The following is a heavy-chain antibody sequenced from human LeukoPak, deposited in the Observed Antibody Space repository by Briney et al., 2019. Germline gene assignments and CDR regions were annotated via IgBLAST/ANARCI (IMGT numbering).Heavy chain of an antibody. Sequence: PSETLSLTCSVSGDSVSSSPYYWGWIRQPPGKGLEWIGYIYYSGSTNYNPSLKSRVTISVDTSKNQFSLKLSSVTAADTAVYYCARDERLDGMDVWGQGTTVTVSS. CDR2: IYYSGST. CDR1: GDSVSSSPYY. V-gene: IGHV4-61*01. J-gene: IGHJ6*02. D-gene: IGHD1-1*01. CDR3: ARDERLDGMDV.